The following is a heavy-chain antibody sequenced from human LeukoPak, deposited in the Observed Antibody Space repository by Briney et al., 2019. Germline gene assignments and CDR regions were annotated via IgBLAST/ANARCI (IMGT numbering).Heavy chain of an antibody. J-gene: IGHJ6*03. CDR1: GFTFSSYA. Sequence: GGSLRLSCAASGFTFSSYAMSWVRQAPGKGLEWVSGVSGSGSSTYYADSVKGRFTISRDNSKNTLYLQMNSLRAEDTALYYCAKSSGSVRHFYYYYMDVWGKGTTVTVSS. CDR3: AKSSGSVRHFYYYYMDV. V-gene: IGHV3-23*01. D-gene: IGHD1-26*01. CDR2: VSGSGSST.